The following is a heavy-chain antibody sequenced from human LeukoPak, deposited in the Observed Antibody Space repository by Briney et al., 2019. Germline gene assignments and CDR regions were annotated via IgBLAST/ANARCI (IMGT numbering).Heavy chain of an antibody. CDR1: GYTFTGYY. CDR2: IDPNSGGT. V-gene: IGHV1-2*06. D-gene: IGHD5/OR15-5a*01. Sequence: GASVKVSCKASGYTFTGYYIHWVRQAPGQGLEWTGRIDPNSGGTSYAQNFQGRVTMTRDTSISTAYMELTRLTSDDTAVYYCARDASVSADYWGQGTLVTVSS. J-gene: IGHJ4*02. CDR3: ARDASVSADY.